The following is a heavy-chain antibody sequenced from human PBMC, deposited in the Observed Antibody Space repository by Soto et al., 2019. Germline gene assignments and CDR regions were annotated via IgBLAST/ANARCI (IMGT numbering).Heavy chain of an antibody. CDR1: GFTFSSYD. Sequence: GGSLRLSCAASGFTFSSYDLHWVRQATGKGLEWVSAIGTAGDTYYPGSVKGRFTISRENAKNSLYLQMNNLRAGDTAVYYCARELLSGGFDYWGQGTLVTVSS. CDR2: IGTAGDT. D-gene: IGHD1-26*01. J-gene: IGHJ4*02. CDR3: ARELLSGGFDY. V-gene: IGHV3-13*01.